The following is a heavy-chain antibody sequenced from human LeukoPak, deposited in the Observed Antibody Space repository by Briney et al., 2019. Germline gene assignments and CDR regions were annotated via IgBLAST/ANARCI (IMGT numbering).Heavy chain of an antibody. V-gene: IGHV3-11*04. CDR2: ISSSSSTI. CDR1: GFTFSDYY. Sequence: GGSLRLSCAASGFTFSDYYMSWIRQAPGKGLEWVSYISSSSSTIYCADSVKGRFTISRDNAKNSLYLQMNSLRAEDTAVYYCARDSRRDYYGSGSPYWGQGTLVTVSS. D-gene: IGHD3-10*01. J-gene: IGHJ4*02. CDR3: ARDSRRDYYGSGSPY.